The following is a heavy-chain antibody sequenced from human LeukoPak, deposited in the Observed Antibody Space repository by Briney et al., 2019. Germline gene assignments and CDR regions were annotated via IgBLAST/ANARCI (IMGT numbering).Heavy chain of an antibody. Sequence: SETLSLTCTVSGGSISSGSYYWSWIRQPAGKGLEWIGRIYTSGSTNYNPSLKSRVTISVDTSKNQFSLKLSSVTAADTAVYYCASTGYYGVAEYFQHWGQGTLVTVSS. V-gene: IGHV4-61*02. D-gene: IGHD3-10*01. J-gene: IGHJ1*01. CDR1: GGSISSGSYY. CDR2: IYTSGST. CDR3: ASTGYYGVAEYFQH.